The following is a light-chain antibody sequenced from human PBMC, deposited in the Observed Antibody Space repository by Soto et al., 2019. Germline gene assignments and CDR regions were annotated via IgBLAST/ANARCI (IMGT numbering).Light chain of an antibody. V-gene: IGKV3-11*01. CDR1: QTIGSY. CDR2: TAS. J-gene: IGKJ5*01. Sequence: EIVLTHSPATLSLSPGERATLSCRASQTIGSYLAWYQQKPGQAPRLLIYTASNRAAGVPARFSGSGSGTDFTLTVSSLEPEDFAVYYCQQSTKWPPSNTFGQGTRLEIK. CDR3: QQSTKWPPSNT.